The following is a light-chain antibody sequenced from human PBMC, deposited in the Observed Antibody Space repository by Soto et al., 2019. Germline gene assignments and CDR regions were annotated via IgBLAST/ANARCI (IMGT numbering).Light chain of an antibody. V-gene: IGKV3-20*01. Sequence: EIVLTQSPGTLSLSPGERATLSCRASQSVSSSYLAWYQQKPGQAPRLLIYDASRRATGIPDRFSGSGSGTDFTLTISRLEPEDFVVYYCQQYGYSPAFGGGTKVEIK. CDR3: QQYGYSPA. CDR2: DAS. J-gene: IGKJ4*01. CDR1: QSVSSSY.